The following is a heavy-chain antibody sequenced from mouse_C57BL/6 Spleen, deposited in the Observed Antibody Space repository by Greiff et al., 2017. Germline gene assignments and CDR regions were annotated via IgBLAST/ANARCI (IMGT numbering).Heavy chain of an antibody. D-gene: IGHD2-3*01. CDR3: AKGGHDGYPPMDY. CDR1: GFTFSDYG. CDR2: ISSGSSTI. V-gene: IGHV5-17*01. J-gene: IGHJ4*01. Sequence: EVQVVESGGGLVKPGGSLRLSCAASGFTFSDYGMHWVRQAPEKGLEWVAYISSGSSTIYYADTVKGRFTISRDNAKNTLFLQMTSLRSEDTAMYYCAKGGHDGYPPMDYWGQGTSVTVSS.